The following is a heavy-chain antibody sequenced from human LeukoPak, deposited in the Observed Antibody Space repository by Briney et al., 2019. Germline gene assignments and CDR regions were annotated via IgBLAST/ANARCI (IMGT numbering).Heavy chain of an antibody. CDR2: NSAYNGNT. D-gene: IGHD6-19*01. CDR1: GYTFTSYG. J-gene: IGHJ5*02. CDR3: ARDRYSSGWYWFDP. V-gene: IGHV1-18*01. Sequence: ASVKVSCKASGYTFTSYGISWVRQAPGQGLEWMGWNSAYNGNTNYAQKLQGRVTMTTDTSTSTAYMELRSLRSDDTAVYYCARDRYSSGWYWFDPWGQGTLVTVSS.